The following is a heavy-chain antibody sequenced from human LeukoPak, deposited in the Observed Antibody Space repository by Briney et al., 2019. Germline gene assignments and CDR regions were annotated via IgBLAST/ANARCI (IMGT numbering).Heavy chain of an antibody. J-gene: IGHJ4*02. V-gene: IGHV1-46*01. D-gene: IGHD5-24*01. CDR3: ARDLEMATITGFFDY. CDR2: INPSGGST. CDR1: GYTFTSYY. Sequence: ASVKVSCKASGYTFTSYYMHWVRQAPGQGLEWMGIINPSGGSTSYAQKFQGRVTMTRDTSTGTVYMELSSLRSEDTAVYYCARDLEMATITGFFDYWGQGTLVTVSS.